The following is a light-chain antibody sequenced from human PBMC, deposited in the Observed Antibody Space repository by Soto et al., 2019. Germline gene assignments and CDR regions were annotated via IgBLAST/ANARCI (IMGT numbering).Light chain of an antibody. CDR1: QSVSNN. CDR3: QQYNIWPPWT. CDR2: DAS. Sequence: ILMMQSPATLSVSPGERATLSCRASQSVSNNLAWYQQKPGQAPRLLIYDASTRATGIPARFSGSGSGTEFTLTISDLQSEDFAVYYCQQYNIWPPWTFGQGTKVEVK. V-gene: IGKV3-15*01. J-gene: IGKJ1*01.